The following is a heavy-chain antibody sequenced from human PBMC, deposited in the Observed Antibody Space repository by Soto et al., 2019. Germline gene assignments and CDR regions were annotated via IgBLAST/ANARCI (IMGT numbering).Heavy chain of an antibody. CDR3: ARDRFRSSNLVRDLMDV. V-gene: IGHV1-3*01. J-gene: IGHJ6*02. D-gene: IGHD3-10*01. Sequence: GASVKVSCKASGYTFTSYAMHWVRQAPGQRLEWMGWINAGNGNTKYSQKFQGRVTITRDTSASTAYMELSSLRSEDTAVYYCARDRFRSSNLVRDLMDVWGQGTTVTVS. CDR2: INAGNGNT. CDR1: GYTFTSYA.